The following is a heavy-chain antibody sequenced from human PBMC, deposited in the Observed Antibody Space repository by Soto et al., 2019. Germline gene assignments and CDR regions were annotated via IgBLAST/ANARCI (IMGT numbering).Heavy chain of an antibody. D-gene: IGHD6-6*01. CDR2: ISYDGSNK. CDR1: GFTFSSYA. Sequence: GGSLRLSCAASGFTFSSYAMHWVRQAPGKGLEWVAVISYDGSNKYYADSVKGRFTISRDNSKNTLYLQMNSLRAEDTAVYYCARDLEQLVLGYYYYGMDVWGQGTTVTVSS. J-gene: IGHJ6*02. CDR3: ARDLEQLVLGYYYYGMDV. V-gene: IGHV3-30-3*01.